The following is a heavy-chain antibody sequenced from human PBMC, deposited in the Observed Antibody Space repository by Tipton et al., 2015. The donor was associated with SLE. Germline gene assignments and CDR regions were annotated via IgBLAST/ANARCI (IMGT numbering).Heavy chain of an antibody. CDR1: GFTFSGYA. CDR3: ARGDSSSSDY. Sequence: SLRLSCAASGFTFSGYAMSWVRQAPGKGLEWVSSISSSSSYIYYADSVKGRFTISRDNAKNSLYLQMNSLRAEDTAVYYCARGDSSSSDYWGQGTLVTVSS. J-gene: IGHJ4*02. D-gene: IGHD6-13*01. CDR2: ISSSSSYI. V-gene: IGHV3-21*03.